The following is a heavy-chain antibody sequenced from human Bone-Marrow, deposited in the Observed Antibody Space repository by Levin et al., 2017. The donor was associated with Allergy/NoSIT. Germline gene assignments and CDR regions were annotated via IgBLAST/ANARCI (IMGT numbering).Heavy chain of an antibody. V-gene: IGHV4-59*12. CDR1: GGSITSYY. CDR3: ARGTALPLLEWS. CDR2: IYYSGSS. Sequence: PSETLSLTCTVSGGSITSYYWNWIRQQPGKGLEWIGWIYYSGSSQYNPSLKNRPTISVDTSQNRFSLQLTSVTAADTAVYYCARGTALPLLEWSWGQGTLVTVSS. J-gene: IGHJ5*02. D-gene: IGHD3-3*01.